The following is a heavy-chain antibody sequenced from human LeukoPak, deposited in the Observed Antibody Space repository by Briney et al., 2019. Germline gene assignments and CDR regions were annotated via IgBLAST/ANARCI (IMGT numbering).Heavy chain of an antibody. Sequence: PGGSLRLSCAVSGFNFRTYWMSWVRQAPGNGLEWVANIKQDGSEKHYVDSVKGRFTISRDNAKNSLYLQMNSLRAEDTAVYYCARVLSTVTIDYWGQGTLVTVSS. D-gene: IGHD4-17*01. CDR2: IKQDGSEK. J-gene: IGHJ4*02. CDR1: GFNFRTYW. CDR3: ARVLSTVTIDY. V-gene: IGHV3-7*01.